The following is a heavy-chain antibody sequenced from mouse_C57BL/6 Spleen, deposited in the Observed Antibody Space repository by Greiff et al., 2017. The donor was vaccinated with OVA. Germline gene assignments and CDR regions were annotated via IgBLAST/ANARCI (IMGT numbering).Heavy chain of an antibody. CDR1: GYTFTDYY. J-gene: IGHJ3*01. D-gene: IGHD2-4*01. CDR3: AGNNYDYDGAWFAY. CDR2: INPYNGGT. Sequence: EVQLQESGPVLVKPGASVKMSCKASGYTFTDYYMNWVKQSHGKSLEWIGVINPYNGGTRYNQKFKGKATLTVDKSSSTAYMELNSLTSEDSAVYYCAGNNYDYDGAWFAYWGQGTLVTVSA. V-gene: IGHV1-19*01.